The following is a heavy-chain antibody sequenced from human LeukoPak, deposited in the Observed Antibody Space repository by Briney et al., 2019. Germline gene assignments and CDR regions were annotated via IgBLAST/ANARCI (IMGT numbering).Heavy chain of an antibody. CDR2: ISSDATNK. J-gene: IGHJ4*02. CDR3: ARDGGSFLDY. Sequence: GGSLRLSCAVSGFKFSIYAMHWVRQAPGKGLKWVAVISSDATNKFHADSVKGRFTISRDNSKNSLYLQMNSLRAEDTAVYCARDGGSFLDYWGQGTLVTVSS. CDR1: GFKFSIYA. V-gene: IGHV3-30-3*01. D-gene: IGHD1-26*01.